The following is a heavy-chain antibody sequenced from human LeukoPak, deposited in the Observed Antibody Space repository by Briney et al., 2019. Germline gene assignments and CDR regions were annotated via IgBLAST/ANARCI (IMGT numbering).Heavy chain of an antibody. Sequence: TSETLSLTCTVSGGSISSYYWSWIRQPPGKGLEWIGYIYYSGSTNYNPSLKSRVTISVDTSKNQFSLKLSSVTAADTAVYYCARQGSGWYPYYYYGMDVWGQGTTVTVSS. J-gene: IGHJ6*02. V-gene: IGHV4-59*08. CDR3: ARQGSGWYPYYYYGMDV. CDR2: IYYSGST. D-gene: IGHD6-19*01. CDR1: GGSISSYY.